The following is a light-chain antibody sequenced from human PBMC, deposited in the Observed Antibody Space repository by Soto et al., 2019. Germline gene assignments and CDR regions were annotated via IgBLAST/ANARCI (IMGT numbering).Light chain of an antibody. CDR1: SSDVGTYKY. CDR3: SSYAGSNNLGL. J-gene: IGLJ2*01. CDR2: EVS. V-gene: IGLV2-8*01. Sequence: QSALTQPPSASGSPGQSVTISCTGTSSDVGTYKYVSWYQQHPGKAPKLLIYEVSNRPSGVPDRFSGSKSGSTASLTVSGLPAEDEADYYCSSYAGSNNLGLFGGGTKLTVL.